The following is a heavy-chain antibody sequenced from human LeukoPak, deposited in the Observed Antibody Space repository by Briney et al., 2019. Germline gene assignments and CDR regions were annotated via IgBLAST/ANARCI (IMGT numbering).Heavy chain of an antibody. D-gene: IGHD4-17*01. Sequence: GGSLRLSCAASGFTFGTYWMSWVRQAPGKGLEWVANIKEDGSEKYYVDSVKGRFTISRDNAKNSLYLQVNSLRAEDTAVYYCARDSGLTTVTTYWDYWGQGTLVTVSS. CDR3: ARDSGLTTVTTYWDY. CDR1: GFTFGTYW. V-gene: IGHV3-7*05. J-gene: IGHJ4*02. CDR2: IKEDGSEK.